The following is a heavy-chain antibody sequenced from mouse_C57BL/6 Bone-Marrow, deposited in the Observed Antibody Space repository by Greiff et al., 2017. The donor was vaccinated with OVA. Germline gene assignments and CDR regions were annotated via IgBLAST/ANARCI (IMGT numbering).Heavy chain of an antibody. CDR3: ARDGGNYDYDGYWYFDV. D-gene: IGHD2-4*01. J-gene: IGHJ1*03. CDR1: GFTFSDYY. V-gene: IGHV5-16*01. Sequence: EVQRVESEGGLVQPGSSMKLSCTASGFTFSDYYMAWVRQVPEKGLEWVANINYDGSSTYYLDSLKSRFIISRDNAKNILYLQMSSLKSEDTATYYCARDGGNYDYDGYWYFDVWGTGTTVTVSS. CDR2: INYDGSST.